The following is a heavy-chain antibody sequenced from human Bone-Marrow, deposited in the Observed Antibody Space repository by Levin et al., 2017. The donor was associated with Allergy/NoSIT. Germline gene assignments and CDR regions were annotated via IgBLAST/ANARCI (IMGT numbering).Heavy chain of an antibody. CDR3: ARDPTTGYSSGWYKGGVLYYYYYYGMDV. D-gene: IGHD6-19*01. V-gene: IGHV3-30-3*01. Sequence: PGGSLRLSCAASGFTFSSYAMHWVRQAPGKGLEWVAVISYDGSNKYYADSVKGRFTISRDNSKNTLYLQMNSLRAEDTAVYYCARDPTTGYSSGWYKGGVLYYYYYYGMDVWGQGTTVTVSS. J-gene: IGHJ6*02. CDR2: ISYDGSNK. CDR1: GFTFSSYA.